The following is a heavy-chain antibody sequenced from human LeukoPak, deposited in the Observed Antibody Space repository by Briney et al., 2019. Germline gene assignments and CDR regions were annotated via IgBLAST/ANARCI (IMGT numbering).Heavy chain of an antibody. Sequence: GASLRLSCAASGFTFSNYAMSWVRQAPGKGLEWVSAITGSGGNTYYADSVKGRFTTSRDNAKNSLYLQMNSLRAEDTAVYYCARDHYDSSGYSFDYWGQGTLVTVSS. CDR2: ITGSGGNT. V-gene: IGHV3-23*01. J-gene: IGHJ4*02. CDR3: ARDHYDSSGYSFDY. D-gene: IGHD3-22*01. CDR1: GFTFSNYA.